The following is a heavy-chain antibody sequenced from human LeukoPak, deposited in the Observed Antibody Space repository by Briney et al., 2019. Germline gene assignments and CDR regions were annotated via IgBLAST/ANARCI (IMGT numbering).Heavy chain of an antibody. CDR1: GFTFSSYS. D-gene: IGHD4-11*01. CDR3: ARDITYSNYPDDAFDI. V-gene: IGHV3-21*01. J-gene: IGHJ3*02. Sequence: GGSLRLSCAASGFTFSSYSMNWVRQAPGKGLEWVSSISSSGYIYYADSVKGRFTISRDNAKNSLYLQMNSLRAEDTAVYYCARDITYSNYPDDAFDIWGQGTMVTVSS. CDR2: ISSSGYI.